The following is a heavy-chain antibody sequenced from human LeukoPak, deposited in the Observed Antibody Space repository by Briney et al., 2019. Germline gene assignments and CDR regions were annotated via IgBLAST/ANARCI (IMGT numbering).Heavy chain of an antibody. D-gene: IGHD1-1*01. Sequence: GGSLRLSCGASEFSFSSYGIHWVRQAPGKRLEWVTFRRSDGSDKFYEDSVKGRFTISRDNSKNAVYLQMNSLRAEDAAVYYCAKELDFDGGTFFFDHWGQGALVTVSS. CDR2: RRSDGSDK. J-gene: IGHJ4*02. CDR3: AKELDFDGGTFFFDH. V-gene: IGHV3-30*02. CDR1: EFSFSSYG.